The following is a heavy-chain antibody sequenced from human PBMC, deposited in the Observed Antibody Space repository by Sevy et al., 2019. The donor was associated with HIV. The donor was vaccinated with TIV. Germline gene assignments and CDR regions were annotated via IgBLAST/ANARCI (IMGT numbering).Heavy chain of an antibody. CDR1: GGSINSGDYY. J-gene: IGHJ5*02. D-gene: IGHD3-16*01. Sequence: SETLSLTCTVSGGSINSGDYYWSWIRQHPEKGLEWIGYIFHTGSTYYNRSFKSRATISVDTSKNQFSLKLSLMTDADTAVHYCAREGTKGVWFDPWGQGTLVTVSS. V-gene: IGHV4-31*03. CDR3: AREGTKGVWFDP. CDR2: IFHTGST.